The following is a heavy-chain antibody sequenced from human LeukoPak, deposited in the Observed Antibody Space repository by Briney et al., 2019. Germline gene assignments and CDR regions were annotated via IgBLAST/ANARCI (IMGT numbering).Heavy chain of an antibody. CDR3: ARAPGRFLEWLFFYFDY. J-gene: IGHJ4*02. CDR2: IKQDGSEK. V-gene: IGHV3-7*01. Sequence: GGSLRLSCAASGFTFSSYWMSWVRQAPGKGLEWVANIKQDGSEKYYVDSGKGRFTISRDNAKNSLYLQMNSLRAEDTAVYYCARAPGRFLEWLFFYFDYWGQGTLVTVSS. D-gene: IGHD3-3*01. CDR1: GFTFSSYW.